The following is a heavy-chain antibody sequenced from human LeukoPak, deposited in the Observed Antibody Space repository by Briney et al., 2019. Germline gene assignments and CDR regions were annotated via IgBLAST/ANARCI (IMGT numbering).Heavy chain of an antibody. Sequence: GASVKVSCKASGYTFTGYHIHWVRQAPGQGLEWMGRINPYSGDTNFAQKFQGRVTMTRDTSTSTVYMELSSLRSEDTAVYYCASTITFYDFWAEHWGQGTLVTVSS. CDR2: INPYSGDT. V-gene: IGHV1-2*06. CDR1: GYTFTGYH. D-gene: IGHD3-3*01. J-gene: IGHJ1*01. CDR3: ASTITFYDFWAEH.